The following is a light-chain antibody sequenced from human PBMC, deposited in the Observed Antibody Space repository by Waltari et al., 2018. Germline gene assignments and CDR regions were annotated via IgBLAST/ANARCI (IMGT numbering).Light chain of an antibody. CDR3: QTWDGTTAV. CDR2: EDK. CDR1: NLGHKF. V-gene: IGLV3-1*01. J-gene: IGLJ2*01. Sequence: SYEVTQPPSVSVSPGQTARIICSGDNLGHKFASWYQQKPGQSPVVVIYEDKKRPSGLSERFAGSTSGNTATLTISGTQAVDEADYYCQTWDGTTAVFGGGTKLIVL.